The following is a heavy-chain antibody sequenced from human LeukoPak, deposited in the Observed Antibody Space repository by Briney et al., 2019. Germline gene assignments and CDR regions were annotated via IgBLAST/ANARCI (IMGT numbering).Heavy chain of an antibody. CDR1: GGSISGYY. Sequence: SETQSLTCTVSGGSISGYYWSWIRQPPGKGLEWIGYIYNSGSTNYNPSLKSRVTISVDTSKNQFSLRLSSVTAADTAVYYCASPRGDAYYFDYWGQGTLVTVSS. J-gene: IGHJ4*02. CDR3: ASPRGDAYYFDY. V-gene: IGHV4-59*08. D-gene: IGHD4-17*01. CDR2: IYNSGST.